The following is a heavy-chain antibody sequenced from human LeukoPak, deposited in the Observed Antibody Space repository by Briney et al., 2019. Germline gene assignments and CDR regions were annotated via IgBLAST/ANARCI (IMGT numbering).Heavy chain of an antibody. V-gene: IGHV3-7*01. J-gene: IGHJ6*02. CDR1: GFTFSSYW. CDR2: IKQDGSEK. CDR3: AKSRIYGDYDIGYYGMDV. Sequence: GGSLRLSCAASGFTFSSYWMSWVRQAPGKGLEWVANIKQDGSEKYYVDSVKGRFTISRDNAKNSLYLQMNSLRAEDTAVYYCAKSRIYGDYDIGYYGMDVWGQGTTVTVSS. D-gene: IGHD4-17*01.